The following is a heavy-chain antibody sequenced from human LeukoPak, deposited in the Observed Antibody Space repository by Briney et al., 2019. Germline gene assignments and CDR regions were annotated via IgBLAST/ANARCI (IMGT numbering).Heavy chain of an antibody. CDR2: INHSGST. Sequence: PSETLSLTCAVYGGSLSGYYWSWIRQPPGKGLEWIGEINHSGSTNYNPSLKSRVTISVDTSKNQFSLKLSSVTAADTAVYYCARVCGGDCYSDAFDIWGQGTMVTVSS. V-gene: IGHV4-34*01. CDR3: ARVCGGDCYSDAFDI. CDR1: GGSLSGYY. D-gene: IGHD2-21*02. J-gene: IGHJ3*02.